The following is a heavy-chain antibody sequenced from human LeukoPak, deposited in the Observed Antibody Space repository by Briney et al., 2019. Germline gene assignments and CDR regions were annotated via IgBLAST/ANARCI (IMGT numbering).Heavy chain of an antibody. Sequence: SVKVSCKASGGTFSSYAISWVRQAPGQGLEWMGRIIPIFGTANYAQKFQGRVTITTDESTSTAYMELSSLRSEDTAVYYCARGETRGVIKYYYYYYMDVWGKGTTVTVSS. CDR2: IIPIFGTA. V-gene: IGHV1-69*05. D-gene: IGHD3-10*01. J-gene: IGHJ6*03. CDR3: ARGETRGVIKYYYYYYMDV. CDR1: GGTFSSYA.